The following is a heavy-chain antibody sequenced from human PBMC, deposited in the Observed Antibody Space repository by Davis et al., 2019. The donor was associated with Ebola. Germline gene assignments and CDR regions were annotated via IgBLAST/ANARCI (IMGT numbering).Heavy chain of an antibody. D-gene: IGHD1-1*01. CDR1: GYTFSNYA. Sequence: AASVKVSCKASGYTFSNYAINWVRQVTGQGLEWMGWMNPNSGDTGYAQKFQGRVTMTRNTSISTAYMELSSLRSEDTAVYYCAREGTGDGFIYYYGMDVWGQGTTVTVSS. J-gene: IGHJ6*02. CDR2: MNPNSGDT. CDR3: AREGTGDGFIYYYGMDV. V-gene: IGHV1-8*01.